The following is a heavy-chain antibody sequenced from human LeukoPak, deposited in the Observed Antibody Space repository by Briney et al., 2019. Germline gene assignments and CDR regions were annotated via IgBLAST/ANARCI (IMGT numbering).Heavy chain of an antibody. CDR1: GYTFSNFG. J-gene: IGHJ4*02. CDR3: TRSSGIAAAGRGFDC. V-gene: IGHV1-2*04. D-gene: IGHD6-13*01. CDR2: INPNSGGT. Sequence: ASVKVSCKASGYTFSNFGLTWVRQAPGQGLEWMGWINPNSGGTNYAQKFQGWVTMTRDTSISTAYMELSRLRSDDTAVYYCTRSSGIAAAGRGFDCWGQGTLVTVSS.